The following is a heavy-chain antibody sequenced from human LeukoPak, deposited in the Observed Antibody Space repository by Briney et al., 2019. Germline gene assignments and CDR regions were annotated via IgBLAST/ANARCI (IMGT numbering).Heavy chain of an antibody. CDR3: ARDAY. V-gene: IGHV4-59*11. CDR2: VYNSGTT. J-gene: IGHJ4*02. Sequence: KPSETLSLNCTVSGVSIGSHYWSWIRQSPGKGLEWIGCVYNSGTTVYNPSLTGRVTISVDTSKNQYSLNLRSVTAADAAVYYCARDAYWGQGILVTVSS. CDR1: GVSIGSHY.